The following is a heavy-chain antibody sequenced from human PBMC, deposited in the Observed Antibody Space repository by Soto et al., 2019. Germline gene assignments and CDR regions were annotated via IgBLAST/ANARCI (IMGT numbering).Heavy chain of an antibody. CDR1: GCTFSSYA. D-gene: IGHD6-19*01. V-gene: IGHV3-23*01. Sequence: GGLRVSGSASGCTFSSYAMSWVRQAPGKGLEWVSAISGSGGSTYYADSEKGRFTISRDNSKNTLYLQMNSLRAEDTAVYYCAKSRLGVAVAGTGFDYWGQGTLVTVYS. CDR2: ISGSGGST. J-gene: IGHJ4*02. CDR3: AKSRLGVAVAGTGFDY.